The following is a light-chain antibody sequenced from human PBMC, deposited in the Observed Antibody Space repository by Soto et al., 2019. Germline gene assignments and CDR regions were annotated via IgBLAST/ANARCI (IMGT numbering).Light chain of an antibody. V-gene: IGKV3-15*01. CDR1: QSVSSH. CDR2: GAS. J-gene: IGKJ4*01. CDR3: QQYDDWRLLT. Sequence: EVVMTQSPATLSVSPGDKATLSCRASQSVSSHLAWYQQKPGQAPGLLIYGASTRASGVPARFSGSGSGTEFTLTISSLQSEDFAIYYCQQYDDWRLLTFGGGTKVEI.